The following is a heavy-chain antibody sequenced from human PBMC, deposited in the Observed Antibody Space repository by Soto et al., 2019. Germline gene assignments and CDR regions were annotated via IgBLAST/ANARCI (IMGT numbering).Heavy chain of an antibody. Sequence: PGGSLRLSCAASGFSFSYHSMNWVRQTPGKGLEWVSSIGSNSGYMYYADSVEGRFTISRDNAKNSLYLQMNSLRAEDTAVYHCAREVTTGTFDCWGQGTPVTVSS. CDR3: AREVTTGTFDC. D-gene: IGHD1-1*01. CDR2: IGSNSGYM. CDR1: GFSFSYHS. V-gene: IGHV3-21*01. J-gene: IGHJ4*02.